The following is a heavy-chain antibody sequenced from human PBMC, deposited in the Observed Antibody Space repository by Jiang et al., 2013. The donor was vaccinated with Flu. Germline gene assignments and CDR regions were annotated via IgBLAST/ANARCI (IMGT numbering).Heavy chain of an antibody. CDR3: AHTYYYDTSGKTFDY. J-gene: IGHJ4*02. CDR2: IYWNDNE. D-gene: IGHD3-22*01. V-gene: IGHV2-5*01. Sequence: GVGWDPSSPHGKALEWLALIYWNDNERYSPSLQNRLSVTKDTSKNQVVLTMTNMDPVDTATYYCAHTYYYDTSGKTFDYWGQGTLVTVSS. CDR1: G.